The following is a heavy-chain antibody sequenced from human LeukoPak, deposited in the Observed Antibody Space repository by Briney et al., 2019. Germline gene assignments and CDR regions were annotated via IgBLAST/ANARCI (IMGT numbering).Heavy chain of an antibody. D-gene: IGHD1-26*01. J-gene: IGHJ3*02. V-gene: IGHV3-53*01. CDR1: GFTVSRSY. CDR3: ARVGGSYYGRDAFDI. Sequence: GGSLRLSCAASGFTVSRSYMSWVRQAPGKGLEWVSVIYSGGTTYYADSVRGRFIISRDNSKNTLYLQMSSLRVEDTAVYYCARVGGSYYGRDAFDIWGQGTMVTVSS. CDR2: IYSGGTT.